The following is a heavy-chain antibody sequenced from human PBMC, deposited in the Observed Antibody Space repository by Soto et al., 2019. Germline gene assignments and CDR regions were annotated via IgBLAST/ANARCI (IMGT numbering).Heavy chain of an antibody. D-gene: IGHD4-17*01. J-gene: IGHJ5*02. CDR3: ATLTVTEAANWFDP. CDR2: ISYDGSNK. Sequence: QVQLVESGGGVVQPGRSLRLSCAASGFTFSSYGMHWVRQAPGKGLEWVAVISYDGSNKYYADSVKGRFTISRDNSKNTLYLQMNSLRAEDTAVYYCATLTVTEAANWFDPWGQGTLVTVSS. CDR1: GFTFSSYG. V-gene: IGHV3-30*03.